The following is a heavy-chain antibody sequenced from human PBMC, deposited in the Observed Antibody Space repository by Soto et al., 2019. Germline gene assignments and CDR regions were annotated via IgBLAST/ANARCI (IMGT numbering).Heavy chain of an antibody. Sequence: SGPTLVNPTQTLTLTCTFSGFSLSTSLMRVSWIRQPPGKALEWLARIDWDDDKFYSTSLKTRLTISKDTSKNQVVLTMTNMDPVDTATYYCARLATRGGHFDYWGQGTLVTVSS. J-gene: IGHJ4*02. V-gene: IGHV2-70*04. CDR1: GFSLSTSLMR. D-gene: IGHD3-10*01. CDR3: ARLATRGGHFDY. CDR2: IDWDDDK.